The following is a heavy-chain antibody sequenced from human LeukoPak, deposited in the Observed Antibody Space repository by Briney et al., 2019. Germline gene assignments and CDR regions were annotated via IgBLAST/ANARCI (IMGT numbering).Heavy chain of an antibody. CDR2: ISYDGSNK. CDR3: ARDGTGGVAAAGRLDY. J-gene: IGHJ4*02. CDR1: GFTFSSYA. Sequence: GGSLRLSCEVSGFTFSSYAMHWVRQAPGKGLEWVAVISYDGSNKYYADSVKGRFTISRDNSKNTLYLRMNSLRAEDTAVYYCARDGTGGVAAAGRLDYWGQGTLVTVSS. V-gene: IGHV3-30-3*01. D-gene: IGHD6-13*01.